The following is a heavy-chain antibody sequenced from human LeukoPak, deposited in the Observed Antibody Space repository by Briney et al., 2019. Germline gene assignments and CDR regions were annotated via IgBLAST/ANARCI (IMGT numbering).Heavy chain of an antibody. CDR1: GYAFTSYY. V-gene: IGHV1-46*01. CDR2: INPSGGST. Sequence: ASVKVSCKASGYAFTSYYMHWVRQAPGQGLEWMGIINPSGGSTSYAQKFQGRVTMTRDTSTSTVYMELSSLRSEDTAVYYCARALYQLPCMDVWGQGTTVTVSS. J-gene: IGHJ6*02. CDR3: ARALYQLPCMDV. D-gene: IGHD2-2*01.